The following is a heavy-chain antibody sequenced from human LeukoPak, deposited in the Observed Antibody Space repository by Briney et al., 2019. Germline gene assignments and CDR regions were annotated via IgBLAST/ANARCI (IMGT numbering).Heavy chain of an antibody. CDR1: GYTFTSYG. J-gene: IGHJ4*02. D-gene: IGHD2-2*01. CDR3: ARDWGYCSSTSCYGTPNEY. V-gene: IGHV1-18*01. CDR2: ISAYNGNT. Sequence: ASVKVSCKASGYTFTSYGISWVRQAPGQGLEWMGWISAYNGNTNYAQKLQGRVTMTTDTSTSTAYMELRSLRSDDTAVYYCARDWGYCSSTSCYGTPNEYWGQGTLVTVPS.